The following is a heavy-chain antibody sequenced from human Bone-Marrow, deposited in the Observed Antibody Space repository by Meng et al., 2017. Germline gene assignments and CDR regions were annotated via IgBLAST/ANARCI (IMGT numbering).Heavy chain of an antibody. CDR3: ARGSTNWFDP. CDR2: INHSGST. Sequence: QVQLQQWGVGPWTLSETRFLTCAVYGGSFSGYYWSWIRQPPGKGLEWIGEINHSGSTNYNPSLKSRVTISVDTSKNQFSLKLSSVTAADTAVYYCARGSTNWFDPWGQEILVTVSS. CDR1: GGSFSGYY. J-gene: IGHJ5*02. V-gene: IGHV4-34*01.